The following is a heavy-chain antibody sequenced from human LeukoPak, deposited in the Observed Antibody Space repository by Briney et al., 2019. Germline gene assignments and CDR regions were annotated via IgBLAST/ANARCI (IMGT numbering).Heavy chain of an antibody. V-gene: IGHV3-23*01. J-gene: IGHJ4*02. CDR1: GFTLSNYD. CDR2: ISGRGGRT. Sequence: GGSLRLSCVVSGFTLSNYDMSWVRQAPGKGLAWVSAISGRGGRTYYADSVKGRFTISRDNPKNTLYLQMNSLRAEDTAVYYCANNDYNNPEGWGQGTLVTVSS. D-gene: IGHD4-11*01. CDR3: ANNDYNNPEG.